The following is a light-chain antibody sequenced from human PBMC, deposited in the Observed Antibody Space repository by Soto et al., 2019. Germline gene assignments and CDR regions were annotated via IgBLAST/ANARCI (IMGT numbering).Light chain of an antibody. CDR2: EVT. J-gene: IGLJ2*01. CDR1: ISNIGNNY. Sequence: QSVLTQPPSVSAAPGQTVTLSCSGSISNIGNNYVSWFQQFPGTGPKLLIYEVTNRPSGVSNRFSGSKSGNTASLTISGLQAEDEADYYCSSYTSNSLVFGGGTKVTVL. V-gene: IGLV2-14*01. CDR3: SSYTSNSLV.